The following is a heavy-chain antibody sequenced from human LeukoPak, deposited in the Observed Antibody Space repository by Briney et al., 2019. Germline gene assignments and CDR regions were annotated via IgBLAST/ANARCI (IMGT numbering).Heavy chain of an antibody. CDR2: IKQDGSDK. CDR3: ARDPDSSGYYDY. V-gene: IGHV3-7*01. Sequence: GGSLRLSCAASGFTFSSYEMNWVRQAPGKGLEWVANIKQDGSDKYYVDSVKGRFTISRDNAKNSLYLQMNSLRAEDTAVYYCARDPDSSGYYDYWGQGTLVTVSS. J-gene: IGHJ4*02. CDR1: GFTFSSYE. D-gene: IGHD3-22*01.